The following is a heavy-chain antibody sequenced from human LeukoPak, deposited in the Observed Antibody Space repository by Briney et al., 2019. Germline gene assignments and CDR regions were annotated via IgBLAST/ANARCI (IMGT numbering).Heavy chain of an antibody. CDR3: AKGSSSSWSYYFDY. V-gene: IGHV3-23*01. D-gene: IGHD6-13*01. J-gene: IGHJ4*02. CDR2: ISGGST. Sequence: GGSLRLSCAASGFTFSSYAMSWVRQAPGKGLEWVSAISGGSTYYADSVKGRFTISRDNSKNTLYLQMNSLRAEDTAVYYCAKGSSSSWSYYFDYWGQGTLVTVSS. CDR1: GFTFSSYA.